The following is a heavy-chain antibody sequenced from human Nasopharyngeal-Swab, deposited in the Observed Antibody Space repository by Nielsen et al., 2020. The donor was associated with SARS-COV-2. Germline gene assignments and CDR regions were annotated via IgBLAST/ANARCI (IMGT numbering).Heavy chain of an antibody. D-gene: IGHD1-26*01. J-gene: IGHJ6*02. V-gene: IGHV1-46*01. CDR2: INPSGGST. CDR3: AREIVGASYYYYGMDV. Sequence: WVRQAPGQGLEWMGIINPSGGSTSYAQKFQGRVTMTRDTSTSTVYMELSSLRSEDTAVYSCAREIVGASYYYYGMDVWGQGTTVTVSS.